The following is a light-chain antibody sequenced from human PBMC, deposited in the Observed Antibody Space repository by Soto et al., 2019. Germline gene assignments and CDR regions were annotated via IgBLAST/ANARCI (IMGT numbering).Light chain of an antibody. J-gene: IGKJ1*01. CDR1: QGISSY. CDR3: QQYYSYLWT. CDR2: AAS. Sequence: MTQSPATLSVSPGERATLSCRASQGISSYLAWYQQKPGKAPKLLIYAASTLQSGVPSRFSGSGSGTDFTLTISCLQSEELATYYCQQYYSYLWTFGQGTKVDIK. V-gene: IGKV1-8*01.